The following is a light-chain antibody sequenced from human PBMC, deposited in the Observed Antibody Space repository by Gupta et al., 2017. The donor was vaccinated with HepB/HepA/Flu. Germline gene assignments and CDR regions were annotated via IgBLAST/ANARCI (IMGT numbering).Light chain of an antibody. CDR2: KAS. CDR1: LTIDTW. V-gene: IGKV1-5*03. J-gene: IGKJ4*01. CDR3: QQYKTYPLT. Sequence: DIQMTQSPSTLSASVGDRVPITCRASLTIDTWMAWYQQKPGKAPRLIIYKASILQSGVPSRFSGSGSGTEFILTISSLQPDDFATYYCQQYKTYPLTFGGGTVVETK.